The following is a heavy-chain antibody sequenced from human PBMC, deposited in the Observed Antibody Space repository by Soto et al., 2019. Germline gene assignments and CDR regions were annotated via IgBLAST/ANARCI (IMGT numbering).Heavy chain of an antibody. CDR3: ARSYCGGDCYSGYFDY. D-gene: IGHD2-21*02. CDR2: IIPIFGTA. CDR1: GGTFSSYA. Sequence: SVKVSCKASGGTFSSYAISWVRQAPGQGLEWMGGIIPIFGTANYAQKFQGRVTITADESTSTAYMELSSLGSEDTAVYYCARSYCGGDCYSGYFDYWGQGTLVTVSS. V-gene: IGHV1-69*13. J-gene: IGHJ4*02.